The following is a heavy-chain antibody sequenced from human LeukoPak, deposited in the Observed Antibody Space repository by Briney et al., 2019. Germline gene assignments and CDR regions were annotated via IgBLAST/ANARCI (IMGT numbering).Heavy chain of an antibody. CDR3: ASRHRKSYYYDSSGYPFDY. CDR2: IYYSGTT. Sequence: PSETLSLTCTVSGGSISSYYWSWIRQPPGKGLEWIGYIYYSGTTNYNPSLKSRVTISVDTSKNQFSLKLSSVTAADTAVYYCASRHRKSYYYDSSGYPFDYWGQGTLVTVSS. D-gene: IGHD3-22*01. J-gene: IGHJ4*02. V-gene: IGHV4-59*12. CDR1: GGSISSYY.